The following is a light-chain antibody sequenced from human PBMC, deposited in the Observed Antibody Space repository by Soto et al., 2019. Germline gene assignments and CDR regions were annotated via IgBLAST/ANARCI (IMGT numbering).Light chain of an antibody. CDR2: LGS. CDR1: QSLLRSDGYNY. CDR3: MQALQTLPIT. Sequence: DIVMTQSPLSLPVTPGEPASISCRPSQSLLRSDGYNYLDWYLQQPGQSPPLLIYLGSNRASGVPDRFSGSASGTDFTLKISRVEAEDVGVYYCMQALQTLPITFGQGTRLEIK. J-gene: IGKJ5*01. V-gene: IGKV2-28*01.